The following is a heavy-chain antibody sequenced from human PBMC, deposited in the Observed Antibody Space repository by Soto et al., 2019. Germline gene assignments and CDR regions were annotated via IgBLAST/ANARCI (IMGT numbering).Heavy chain of an antibody. D-gene: IGHD4-17*01. J-gene: IGHJ4*02. CDR2: IWYDGSNK. CDR1: GFTFSSYG. CDR3: ARDVDYGPYFDY. V-gene: IGHV3-33*01. Sequence: GGSLRLSCAASGFTFSSYGMHWVRQAPGKGLEWVAVIWYDGSNKYYADSVKGRFTISRDNSKNTLYLQMNSLRAEDTAVYYCARDVDYGPYFDYWGQGTLVTVSS.